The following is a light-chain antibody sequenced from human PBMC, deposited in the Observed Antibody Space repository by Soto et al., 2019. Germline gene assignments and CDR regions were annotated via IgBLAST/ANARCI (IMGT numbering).Light chain of an antibody. Sequence: DIQMTQSPSSLSASVGERVTITCRASQSVSNHLNWYQQKPGKAPQLLIYASSSLQSGVPSMFSSSGSGTDFTLTISSLQTQDFATYYCQHSHRNIPELTFGGGTKVETK. J-gene: IGKJ4*01. CDR1: QSVSNH. V-gene: IGKV1-39*01. CDR3: QHSHRNIPELT. CDR2: ASS.